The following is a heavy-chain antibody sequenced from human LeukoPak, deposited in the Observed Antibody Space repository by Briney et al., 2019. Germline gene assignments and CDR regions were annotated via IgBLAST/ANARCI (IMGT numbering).Heavy chain of an antibody. Sequence: ASVKVSCKASGYTFTSYDINRVRQATGQGLEWMGWMNPNSGNTGYAQKFQGRVTMTRNTSISTAYMELSSLRSEDTAVYYCAREHDFWSGYSDWGQGTLVTASS. D-gene: IGHD3-3*01. CDR3: AREHDFWSGYSD. V-gene: IGHV1-8*01. CDR1: GYTFTSYD. J-gene: IGHJ4*02. CDR2: MNPNSGNT.